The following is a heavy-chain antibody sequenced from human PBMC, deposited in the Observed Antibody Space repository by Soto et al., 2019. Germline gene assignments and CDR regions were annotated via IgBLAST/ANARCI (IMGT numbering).Heavy chain of an antibody. CDR2: ISYDGSNK. Sequence: QVQLVESGGGVVQPGRSLRLSCAASGFTFSSYGMHWVRQAPGKGLEWVAVISYDGSNKYYADSVEGRFTISRDNSKNTLYLQMNSLRAEDTAVYYCAKDPTTDSIGYWGQGTLVTVSS. V-gene: IGHV3-30*18. D-gene: IGHD4-17*01. CDR1: GFTFSSYG. CDR3: AKDPTTDSIGY. J-gene: IGHJ4*02.